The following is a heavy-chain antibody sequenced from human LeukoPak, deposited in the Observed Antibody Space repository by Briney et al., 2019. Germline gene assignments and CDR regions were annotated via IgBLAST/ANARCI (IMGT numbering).Heavy chain of an antibody. Sequence: PGGSLRLSCAASGFTFSNYGMHWVRQAPGKGLEWVAFIRHDGNSKFYADFVKGRFTISRDNSKNALYLQMDSLRDEDTAVYYCAKDQSSSGWYFGYWGQGTLVTVSS. CDR1: GFTFSNYG. J-gene: IGHJ4*02. D-gene: IGHD6-19*01. V-gene: IGHV3-30*02. CDR3: AKDQSSSGWYFGY. CDR2: IRHDGNSK.